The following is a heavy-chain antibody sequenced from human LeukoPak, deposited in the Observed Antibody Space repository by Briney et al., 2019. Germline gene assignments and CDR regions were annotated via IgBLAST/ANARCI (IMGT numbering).Heavy chain of an antibody. Sequence: PSETLSLTCAVYGGSFSGYYWSWLRQPPGRGLDWIGEINHSGSTNYNPSLKSRVTISVDTSKNQFSLKLSSVTAADTAVYYCARGVRAADGLEYFQHWGEGNLVTVSS. CDR3: ARGVRAADGLEYFQH. D-gene: IGHD6-13*01. J-gene: IGHJ1*01. V-gene: IGHV4-34*01. CDR2: INHSGST. CDR1: GGSFSGYY.